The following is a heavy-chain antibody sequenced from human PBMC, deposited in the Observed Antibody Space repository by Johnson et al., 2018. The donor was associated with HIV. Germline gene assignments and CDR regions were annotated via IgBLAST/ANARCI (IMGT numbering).Heavy chain of an antibody. CDR2: ISYDGSNK. Sequence: QVQLVESGGGLVQPGGSLRLSCAASGFTFSSYAMHWVRQAPGKGLEWVAVISYDGSNKYYADSVKGRFTISRDNSKNTLYLQMNSLRAEDTAVYYCAKGFFELDDAFDIWGQGTMVTVSS. CDR1: GFTFSSYA. J-gene: IGHJ3*02. CDR3: AKGFFELDDAFDI. D-gene: IGHD3/OR15-3a*01. V-gene: IGHV3-30*04.